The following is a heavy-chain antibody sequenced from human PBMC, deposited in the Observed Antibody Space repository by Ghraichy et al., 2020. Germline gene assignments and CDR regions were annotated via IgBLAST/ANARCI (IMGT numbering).Heavy chain of an antibody. CDR2: IYWDDDK. Sequence: LTCTFSGFSLSTSGVAVDWIRQPPRKALEWLALIYWDDDKRYSPSLKSRLTITKDTSKNQVVLTMTNMDPVDTATYYWAHTGTVAAGRYYLDYWGQGTLVTVSS. J-gene: IGHJ4*02. D-gene: IGHD3-9*01. CDR3: AHTGTVAAGRYYLDY. V-gene: IGHV2-5*02. CDR1: GFSLSTSGVA.